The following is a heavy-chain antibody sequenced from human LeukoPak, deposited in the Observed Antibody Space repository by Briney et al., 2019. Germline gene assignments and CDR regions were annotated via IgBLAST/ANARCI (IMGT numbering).Heavy chain of an antibody. CDR3: AREEFEYCSSTSCSHGKYNWFDP. D-gene: IGHD2-2*01. CDR2: ISSSSSYI. J-gene: IGHJ5*02. Sequence: GGSLRLSCAASGFTFSSYSMNWVRQAPGKGLEWVSSISSSSSYIYYADSVKGRFTISKDDAKNSLYLQMNSLRAEDTAVYYCAREEFEYCSSTSCSHGKYNWFDPWGQGTLVTVSS. CDR1: GFTFSSYS. V-gene: IGHV3-21*01.